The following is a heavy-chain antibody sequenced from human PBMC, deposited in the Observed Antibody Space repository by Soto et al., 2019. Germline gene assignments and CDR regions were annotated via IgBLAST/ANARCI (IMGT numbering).Heavy chain of an antibody. Sequence: SETLSLTCTVSGGSISSGGYYWSWLRQHPGKGLEWIGYIYYSGSTYYNPSLKSRVTISVDTSKNQFSLKLSSVTAADTAVYYCARAARGAYFDYWGQGTLVTVSS. V-gene: IGHV4-31*03. CDR2: IYYSGST. CDR1: GGSISSGGYY. CDR3: ARAARGAYFDY. J-gene: IGHJ4*02.